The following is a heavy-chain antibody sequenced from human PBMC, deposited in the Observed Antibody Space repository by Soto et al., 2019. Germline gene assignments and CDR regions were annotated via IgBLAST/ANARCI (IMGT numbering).Heavy chain of an antibody. Sequence: PSETLSLTCTVSGDSFSSGGYYWSWIRQHPEKGLEWIGYIYYSGSTYYNPSLKSRVTLLVDTSKNQFSLELSSVTAADTAVYYCAKFDYGSGINYWGQGTLVTVSS. CDR1: GDSFSSGGYY. D-gene: IGHD3-10*01. CDR2: IYYSGST. V-gene: IGHV4-31*03. J-gene: IGHJ4*02. CDR3: AKFDYGSGINY.